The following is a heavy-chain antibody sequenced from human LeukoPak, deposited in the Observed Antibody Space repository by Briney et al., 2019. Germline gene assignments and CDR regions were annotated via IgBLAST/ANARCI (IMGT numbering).Heavy chain of an antibody. J-gene: IGHJ6*02. CDR3: ARDFGVWFGELGYYYYGMDV. V-gene: IGHV4-34*01. CDR2: INHSGST. Sequence: SETLSLTCAVYGGSFSGYYWSWIRQPPGKGLEWIGEINHSGSTNYNPSLKSRITISVDTSKNQFSLKLSSVTAADTAVYYCARDFGVWFGELGYYYYGMDVWGQGTTVTVSS. CDR1: GGSFSGYY. D-gene: IGHD3-10*01.